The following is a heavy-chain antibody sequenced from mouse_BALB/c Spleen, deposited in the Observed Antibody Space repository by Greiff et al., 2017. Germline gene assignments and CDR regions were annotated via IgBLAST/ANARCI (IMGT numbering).Heavy chain of an antibody. V-gene: IGHV3-2*02. CDR1: GYSITSDYA. CDR3: ARLITTARKNYAMDY. Sequence: EVQLVESGPGLVKPSQSLSLTCTVTGYSITSDYAWNWIRQFPGNKLEWMGYISYSGSTSYNPSLKSRISITRDTSKNQFFLQLNSVTTEDTATYYCARLITTARKNYAMDYWGQGTSVTVSS. D-gene: IGHD1-2*01. CDR2: ISYSGST. J-gene: IGHJ4*01.